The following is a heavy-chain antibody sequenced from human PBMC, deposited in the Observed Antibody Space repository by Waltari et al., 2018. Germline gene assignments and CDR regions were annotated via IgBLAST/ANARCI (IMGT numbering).Heavy chain of an antibody. Sequence: QVQLVESGGGVVQPGRSLSLSCAASGFTCSSYGMHWVRQAPGKGLEWVAVIWYDGSNKYYADSVKGRFTISRDNSKNTLYLQMNSLRAEDTAVYYCARDYWNWNSIDYWGQGTLVTVSS. D-gene: IGHD1-7*01. CDR3: ARDYWNWNSIDY. CDR1: GFTCSSYG. J-gene: IGHJ4*02. V-gene: IGHV3-33*01. CDR2: IWYDGSNK.